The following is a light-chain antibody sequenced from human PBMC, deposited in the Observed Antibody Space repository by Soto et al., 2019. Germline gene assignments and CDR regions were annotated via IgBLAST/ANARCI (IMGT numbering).Light chain of an antibody. Sequence: DIVMTQTPLSSPVTLGQPASISCRPSQSLVHSDGQTYLSWLHQRPGQPPRVXIYKICKRFSGVLDRFSGSGAGTECTLKISRVEAEDVGVYYCMQATQSSWTFGQGTKVDNK. CDR2: KIC. J-gene: IGKJ1*01. V-gene: IGKV2-24*01. CDR1: QSLVHSDGQTY. CDR3: MQATQSSWT.